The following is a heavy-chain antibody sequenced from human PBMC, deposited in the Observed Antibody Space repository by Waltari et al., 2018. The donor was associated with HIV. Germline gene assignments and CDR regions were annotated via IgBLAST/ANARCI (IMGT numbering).Heavy chain of an antibody. CDR3: AHRHRVNYYDSSGYSGPFDY. V-gene: IGHV2-5*02. Sequence: QITLKESGPTLVKPTQTLTLTCSFSGFSLSTSGVGVGWIRQPPGKALEWLAVIYWDDDKRYSPSLKSRLTITKDTSKKQVVLTMTNMDPVDTATYYCAHRHRVNYYDSSGYSGPFDYWGQGTLVTVSS. J-gene: IGHJ4*02. CDR2: IYWDDDK. CDR1: GFSLSTSGVG. D-gene: IGHD3-22*01.